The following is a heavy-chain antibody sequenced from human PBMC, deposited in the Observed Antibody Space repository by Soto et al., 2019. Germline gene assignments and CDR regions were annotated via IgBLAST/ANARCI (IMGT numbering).Heavy chain of an antibody. CDR3: ARQPGHSSSWEFNY. CDR1: GDSISNGVYY. D-gene: IGHD6-13*01. Sequence: SETLSLTCAVSGDSISNGVYYWIWIRQQPGKGLEWIAHTYDTGSDYYNPSLKSRVTISVDTSKNQFSLKLSSVTAADTAVYYCARQPGHSSSWEFNYWGQGTLVTVSS. CDR2: TYDTGSD. V-gene: IGHV4-31*11. J-gene: IGHJ4*02.